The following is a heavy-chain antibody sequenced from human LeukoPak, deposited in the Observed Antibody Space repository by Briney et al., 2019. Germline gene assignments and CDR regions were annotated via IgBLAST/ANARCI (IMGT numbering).Heavy chain of an antibody. CDR3: AKDAYGSGSYYLNWFDP. D-gene: IGHD3-10*01. V-gene: IGHV3-30*18. J-gene: IGHJ5*02. Sequence: GGSLRLSCAASGFTFISYGMHWVRQAPGKGLEWVAVISYDGSNKYYADSVKGRFTISRDNSKNTLYLQMNSLRAEDTAVYYCAKDAYGSGSYYLNWFDPWGQGTLVTVSS. CDR1: GFTFISYG. CDR2: ISYDGSNK.